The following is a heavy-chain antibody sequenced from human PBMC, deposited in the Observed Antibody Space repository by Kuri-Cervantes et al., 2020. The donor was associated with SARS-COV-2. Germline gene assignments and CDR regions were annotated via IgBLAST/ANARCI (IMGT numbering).Heavy chain of an antibody. D-gene: IGHD3-3*01. CDR2: IKEDGNEK. CDR3: ARVGITIFGVGPPMGY. Sequence: GESLKISCAASGFTFSNYWMTWVRQAPGKGLEWVANIKEDGNEKYYVDSVKGRFTISRDNAKNLLYLEMNSLRGEDTAVYYCARVGITIFGVGPPMGYWGQGTLVTVSS. J-gene: IGHJ4*02. V-gene: IGHV3-7*01. CDR1: GFTFSNYW.